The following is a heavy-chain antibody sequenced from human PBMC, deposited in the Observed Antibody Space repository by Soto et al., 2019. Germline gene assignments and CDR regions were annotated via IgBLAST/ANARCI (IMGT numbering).Heavy chain of an antibody. CDR1: QISFSSYW. V-gene: IGHV3-7*01. D-gene: IGHD2-8*01. Sequence: EEQLVESGGGLVQPGGSLKLSCGVSQISFSSYWMTWVRQAPGKGLECVANINQDGSEKYYEDSVKGRFTISRDNTKNSLYLHMNSLRAEDTAVYYCATDLNGPNYGGHGTLVAVSS. CDR2: INQDGSEK. CDR3: ATDLNGPNY. J-gene: IGHJ4*01.